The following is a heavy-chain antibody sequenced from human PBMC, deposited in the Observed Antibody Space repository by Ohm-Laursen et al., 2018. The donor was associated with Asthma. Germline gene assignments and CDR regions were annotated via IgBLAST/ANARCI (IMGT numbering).Heavy chain of an antibody. CDR2: ISWNSGSI. CDR3: AKDIGYSGYDPWDY. V-gene: IGHV3-9*01. CDR1: GFTFDDYA. J-gene: IGHJ4*02. Sequence: SLRLSCSASGFTFDDYAMHWVRQAPGKGLEWVLGISWNSGSIGYADSVKGRFTISRDNAKNSLYLQMNSLRAEDTALYYCAKDIGYSGYDPWDYWGQGTLVTVSS. D-gene: IGHD5-12*01.